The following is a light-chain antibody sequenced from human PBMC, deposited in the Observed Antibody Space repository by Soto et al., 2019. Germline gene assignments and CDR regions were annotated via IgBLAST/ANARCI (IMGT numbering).Light chain of an antibody. J-gene: IGLJ1*01. V-gene: IGLV2-14*01. CDR1: SRDVGGYNY. Sequence: QSVLTQPASVSGAPGQSITISCTGTSRDVGGYNYLSWYQQHPRKAPKLVIYYVSNRPSGESNRFSGSKPGNTASLTISGPQAEDGADYYCRSYTRRSTPDVFGTATKVTVI. CDR3: RSYTRRSTPDV. CDR2: YVS.